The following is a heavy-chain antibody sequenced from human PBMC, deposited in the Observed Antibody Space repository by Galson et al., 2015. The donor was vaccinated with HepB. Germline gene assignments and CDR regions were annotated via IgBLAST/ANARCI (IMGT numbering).Heavy chain of an antibody. J-gene: IGHJ4*02. D-gene: IGHD3-9*01. V-gene: IGHV3-21*01. CDR3: ARDELRYFDWLLSPFDY. Sequence: SLRLSCAASGFTFSSYSMNWVRQAPGKGLEWVSSISSSSSYIYYADSVKGRFTISRDNAKNSLYLQMNSLRAEDTAVYYCARDELRYFDWLLSPFDYWGQGTLVTVSS. CDR1: GFTFSSYS. CDR2: ISSSSSYI.